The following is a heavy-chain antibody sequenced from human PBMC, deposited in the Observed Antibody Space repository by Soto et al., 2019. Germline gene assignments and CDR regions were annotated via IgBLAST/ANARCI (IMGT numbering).Heavy chain of an antibody. Sequence: ASVKVSCKASGGTFSSYAISWVRQAPGQGLEWMGGIIPIFGTANYAQKFQGRVTITADESTSTAYMELSSLRSEDTAVYYCAREMLKLPGGMDVWGQGTTVTVSS. CDR3: AREMLKLPGGMDV. J-gene: IGHJ6*02. CDR2: IIPIFGTA. D-gene: IGHD1-26*01. V-gene: IGHV1-69*13. CDR1: GGTFSSYA.